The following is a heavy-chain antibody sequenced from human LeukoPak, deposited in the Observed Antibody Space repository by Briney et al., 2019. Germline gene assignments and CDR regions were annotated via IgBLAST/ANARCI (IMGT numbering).Heavy chain of an antibody. CDR3: ARARLRSRLYCSGGSCYVDY. J-gene: IGHJ4*02. CDR1: GGSISSYY. Sequence: SETLSLTCTVSGGSISSYYWSWIRQPAGKGLEWIGRIYTSGSTNYNPSLKSRATMSVDTSKNQFSLKLSSVTAADTAVYYCARARLRSRLYCSGGSCYVDYWGQGTLVTVSS. V-gene: IGHV4-4*07. D-gene: IGHD2-15*01. CDR2: IYTSGST.